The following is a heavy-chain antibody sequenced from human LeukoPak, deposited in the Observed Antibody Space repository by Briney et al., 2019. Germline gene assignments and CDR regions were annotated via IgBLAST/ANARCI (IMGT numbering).Heavy chain of an antibody. D-gene: IGHD3-10*01. J-gene: IGHJ4*01. CDR2: IWYDGGNK. CDR3: AKGWSFGSGSSNFDY. Sequence: GGSVRLSCPASGFTFSSYGMHWVGQAPGKGLEWVAVIWYDGGNKYYEDYVKGRFAIFRETSRNTLFQQMNNLRAEETAVYYCAKGWSFGSGSSNFDYWGQEPWSPSP. V-gene: IGHV3-33*06. CDR1: GFTFSSYG.